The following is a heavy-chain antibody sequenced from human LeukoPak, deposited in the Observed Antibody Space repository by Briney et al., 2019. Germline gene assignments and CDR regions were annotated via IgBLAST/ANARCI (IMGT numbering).Heavy chain of an antibody. V-gene: IGHV3-23*01. CDR2: ITGSGGST. J-gene: IGHJ5*02. CDR3: AKEATVTPGNVNWFDT. CDR1: GFSFSSYA. Sequence: GGSLRLSCATSGFSFSSYAMSWVRQAPGKGLEWVSGITGSGGSTYYADSVKGRFTISRDNSKNTLYLQMNSLRAEDTGVYYCAKEATVTPGNVNWFDTWGQGTLVTVSS. D-gene: IGHD4-17*01.